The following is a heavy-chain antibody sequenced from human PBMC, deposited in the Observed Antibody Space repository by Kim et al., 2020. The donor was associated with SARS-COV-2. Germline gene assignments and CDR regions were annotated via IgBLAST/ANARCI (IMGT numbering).Heavy chain of an antibody. D-gene: IGHD3-3*01. CDR2: GGST. J-gene: IGHJ5*02. Sequence: GGSTYDADSVKGRFTISRYNSKNTLYLQMNSLRAEDTAVYYCARFFPGRAWGQGTLVTVSS. CDR3: ARFFPGRA. V-gene: IGHV3-53*01.